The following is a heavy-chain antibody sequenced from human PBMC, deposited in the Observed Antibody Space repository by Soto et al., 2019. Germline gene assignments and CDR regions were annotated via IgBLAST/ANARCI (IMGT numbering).Heavy chain of an antibody. CDR1: GFTFGSYA. Sequence: LILSCAASGFTFGSYAMHWGRQAPGKGLEWVAVISYDGSNKYYADSVKGRFTISRDNSKNKLYLQMNSLRAEDTAVYYCARGNAAMASDIWGQGTMVTVPS. J-gene: IGHJ3*02. V-gene: IGHV3-30-3*01. CDR3: ARGNAAMASDI. CDR2: ISYDGSNK. D-gene: IGHD5-18*01.